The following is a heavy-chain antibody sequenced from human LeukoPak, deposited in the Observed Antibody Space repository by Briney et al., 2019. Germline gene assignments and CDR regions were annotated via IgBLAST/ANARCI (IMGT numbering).Heavy chain of an antibody. J-gene: IGHJ4*02. CDR3: AGYYSSSWYA. CDR2: INHSGST. Sequence: SETLSLTCAVYGGSFSGYYWSWIRQPPGKGLEWIGEINHSGSTNYNPSLKSRVTISVDTSKNQFSLKLSSVTAADTAVYYCAGYYSSSWYAWGQGTLVTVSS. CDR1: GGSFSGYY. V-gene: IGHV4-34*01. D-gene: IGHD6-13*01.